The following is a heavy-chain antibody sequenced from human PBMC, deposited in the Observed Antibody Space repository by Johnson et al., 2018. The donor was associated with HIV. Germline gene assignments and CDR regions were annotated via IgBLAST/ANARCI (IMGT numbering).Heavy chain of an antibody. V-gene: IGHV3-11*04. J-gene: IGHJ3*02. CDR1: GFTFNDYY. CDR3: ARDKSGGGTDSGYDHFSAPDAFDI. Sequence: VQVVESGGGVVKPGGSLRLSCAASGFTFNDYYMSWIRQAPGKGLEWLSYISTSGATIYYVDSVKGRFTISRDNSKNTLYLQMNRLRAEDTAVYYCARDKSGGGTDSGYDHFSAPDAFDIWGQGTMVTVSS. CDR2: ISTSGATI. D-gene: IGHD5-12*01.